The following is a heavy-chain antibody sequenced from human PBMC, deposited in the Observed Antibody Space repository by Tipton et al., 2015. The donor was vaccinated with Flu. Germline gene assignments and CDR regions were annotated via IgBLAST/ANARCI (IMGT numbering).Heavy chain of an antibody. V-gene: IGHV3-33*01. CDR3: ARDRAWYSSSYYFDY. CDR1: GFTFSSYG. D-gene: IGHD6-6*01. Sequence: SLRLSCAASGFTFSSYGMHWVRQAPGKGLEWVAVIWYDGSNKYYADSVKGRFTISGDNSKNTLYLQMNSLRAEDTAVYYCARDRAWYSSSYYFDYWGQGTLVTVSS. CDR2: IWYDGSNK. J-gene: IGHJ4*02.